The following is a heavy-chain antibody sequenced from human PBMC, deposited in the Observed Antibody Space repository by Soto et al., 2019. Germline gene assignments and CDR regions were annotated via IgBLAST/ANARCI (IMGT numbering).Heavy chain of an antibody. CDR1: GYTFTGYY. V-gene: IGHV1-2*04. Sequence: GASVKVSCKASGYTFTGYYMHWVRQAPGQGLEWMGWINPNSGGTNYAQKFQGWVTMTRDTSISTAYMELSRLRSDDTAVYYCARTPLVVPAAIDYYYYGMDVWGQGTTVTVSS. J-gene: IGHJ6*02. CDR3: ARTPLVVPAAIDYYYYGMDV. CDR2: INPNSGGT. D-gene: IGHD2-2*01.